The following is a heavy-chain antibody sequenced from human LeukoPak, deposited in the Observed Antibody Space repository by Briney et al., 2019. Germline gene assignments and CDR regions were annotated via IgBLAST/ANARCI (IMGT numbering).Heavy chain of an antibody. CDR3: ARDQDSSGCFDY. J-gene: IGHJ4*02. D-gene: IGHD6-19*01. CDR1: GGSISSYY. Sequence: SETLSLTCTVSGGSISSYYWSWIRQPPGKGLEWIGYIYYSGSTYYNPSLKSRVTISVDTSKNQFPLKLSSVTAADTAVYYCARDQDSSGCFDYWGQGTLVTVSS. CDR2: IYYSGST. V-gene: IGHV4-59*06.